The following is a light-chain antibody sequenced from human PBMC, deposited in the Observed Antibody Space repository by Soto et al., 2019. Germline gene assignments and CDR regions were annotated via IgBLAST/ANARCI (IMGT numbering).Light chain of an antibody. Sequence: EVVLTQSPGTLSLSPGERATLSCRASQNIRGNELAWYQQKPGQAPRLLIYRGSSRATGIPDRFSGRGSGTDFTLTIFRLEPEDFAVYYCQDYGTSAPWTFGQGTKAEIK. CDR3: QDYGTSAPWT. J-gene: IGKJ1*01. CDR2: RGS. V-gene: IGKV3-20*01. CDR1: QNIRGNE.